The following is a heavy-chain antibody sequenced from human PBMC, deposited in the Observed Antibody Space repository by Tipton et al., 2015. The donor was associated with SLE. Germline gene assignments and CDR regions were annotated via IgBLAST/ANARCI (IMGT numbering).Heavy chain of an antibody. CDR3: ARAPQQLGYFDY. CDR1: GGSFSGYY. J-gene: IGHJ4*02. CDR2: INHSGST. Sequence: TLSLTCAVYGGSFSGYYWSWIRQPPGKGLEWIGEINHSGSTNYSPSLKSRVTISVDTSKNQFSLKLSSVTAADTAVYYCARAPQQLGYFDYWGQGTLVTVSS. V-gene: IGHV4-34*01. D-gene: IGHD6-13*01.